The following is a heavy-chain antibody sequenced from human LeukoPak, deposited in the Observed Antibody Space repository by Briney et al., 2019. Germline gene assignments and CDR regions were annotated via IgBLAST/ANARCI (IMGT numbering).Heavy chain of an antibody. CDR1: GGSISSYY. CDR3: AREGGKLLWFGELSPHYYYYYMDV. Sequence: PSETLSLTCTVSGGSISSYYWSWIRQPAGKGLESIGHISTSGSTNYNPSLKSRVTMSVDTSKNQFSLKLSSVTAADTAVYYCAREGGKLLWFGELSPHYYYYYMDVWGKGTTVTISS. CDR2: ISTSGST. D-gene: IGHD3-10*01. J-gene: IGHJ6*03. V-gene: IGHV4-4*07.